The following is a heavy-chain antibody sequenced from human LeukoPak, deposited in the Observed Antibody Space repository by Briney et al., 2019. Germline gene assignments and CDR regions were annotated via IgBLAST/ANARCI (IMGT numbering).Heavy chain of an antibody. J-gene: IGHJ5*02. D-gene: IGHD1-1*01. CDR1: GFTFSSCC. CDR3: AGRGTRTYDHWFDR. V-gene: IGHV3-7*01. CDR2: IKQDGSEK. Sequence: PGGSLRLTCAASGFTFSSCCLSWVRQAPGKGLEWVANIKQDGSEKYYLDSVHGRFTISRDNAKNSLYLQMNSLGAEDAAVYDCAGRGTRTYDHWFDRWGQGLLVSVSS.